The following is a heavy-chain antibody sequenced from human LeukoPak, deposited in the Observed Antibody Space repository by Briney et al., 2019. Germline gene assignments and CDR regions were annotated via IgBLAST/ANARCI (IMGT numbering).Heavy chain of an antibody. J-gene: IGHJ4*02. V-gene: IGHV3-15*01. Sequence: GGSLRLSCAASGFTFSYGWMSWVRQAPGKGLEWVGRIKSKSERGTTDYAAPVKGRFTISRDGSTNTVYLHMNSLKTEDTAVYFCTSNLYCSTSSCYTLDNWGQGTLVAVSP. CDR2: IKSKSERGTT. D-gene: IGHD2-2*02. CDR3: TSNLYCSTSSCYTLDN. CDR1: GFTFSYGW.